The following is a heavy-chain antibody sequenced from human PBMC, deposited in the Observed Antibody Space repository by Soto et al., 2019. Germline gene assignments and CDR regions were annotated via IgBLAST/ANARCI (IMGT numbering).Heavy chain of an antibody. CDR3: ARKGIAVAGPLDY. CDR2: IWYDGSNK. Sequence: QVQLVESGGGVVQPGRSLRLSCAASGFTFSGYGMHWVRQAPGKGLEWVAVIWYDGSNKYYADSVKGRFTISRDNSKNTLYLQMNSLRAEDTAVYYCARKGIAVAGPLDYWGQGTLVTVSS. J-gene: IGHJ4*02. V-gene: IGHV3-33*01. D-gene: IGHD6-19*01. CDR1: GFTFSGYG.